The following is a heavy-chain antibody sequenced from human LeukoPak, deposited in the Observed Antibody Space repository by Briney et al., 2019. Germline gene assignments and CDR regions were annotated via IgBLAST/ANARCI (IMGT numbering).Heavy chain of an antibody. Sequence: GGSLRLPCASSGFSFSNSQMHWVRQAPGKGLVWVSRINSDGTTTYYADSVKGRFTISRDNSKNTLYLQMNSLRAEDTAVYYCARAPQLDYESTWGLGGQGTMVTVSS. CDR1: GFSFSNSQ. V-gene: IGHV3-74*01. D-gene: IGHD3-22*01. CDR2: INSDGTTT. J-gene: IGHJ3*01. CDR3: ARAPQLDYESTWGL.